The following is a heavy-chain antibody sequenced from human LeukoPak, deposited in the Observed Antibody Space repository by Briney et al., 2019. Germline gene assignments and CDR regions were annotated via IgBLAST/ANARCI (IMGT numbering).Heavy chain of an antibody. D-gene: IGHD6-13*01. CDR2: IDPSDSYT. J-gene: IGHJ4*02. CDR1: GYSFTSYW. CDR3: ARHSEAGIAAAGTRY. V-gene: IGHV5-10-1*01. Sequence: GESLKISCKGSGYSFTSYWISWVRQMPGKGLEWMGRIDPSDSYTNYSPSFQGHVTISADKSISTAYLQWSSLKASDTAMYDCARHSEAGIAAAGTRYWGQGTLVTVSS.